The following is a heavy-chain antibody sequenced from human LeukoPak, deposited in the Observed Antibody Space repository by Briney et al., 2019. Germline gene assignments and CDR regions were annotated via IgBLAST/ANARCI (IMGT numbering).Heavy chain of an antibody. CDR2: IYSGGST. D-gene: IGHD5-18*01. Sequence: PGGSLRLSCAASGFTVSSNYMSWVRQAPGKGLEWVSVIYSGGSTYYADSVKGRFTISRDNSKNTLYLQMNSLRAEDTAVYYCARDRRYSYDSYYYYYMDVWGKGTTVTVSS. CDR1: GFTVSSNY. V-gene: IGHV3-53*01. J-gene: IGHJ6*03. CDR3: ARDRRYSYDSYYYYYMDV.